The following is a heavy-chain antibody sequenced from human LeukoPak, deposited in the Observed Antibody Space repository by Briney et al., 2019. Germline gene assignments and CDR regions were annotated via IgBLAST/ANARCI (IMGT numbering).Heavy chain of an antibody. D-gene: IGHD5-24*01. CDR2: IFHSGST. Sequence: SETLSLTCTVSGGSISSSDYYWGWIRQPPGKGLEWIGNIFHSGSTYYDPSLKSRVIISVDTSKNQFSLKLSSVTAADTAFYYCARHNLRNGYNRPFDYWGRGTLVTVSS. CDR1: GGSISSSDYY. J-gene: IGHJ4*02. V-gene: IGHV4-39*01. CDR3: ARHNLRNGYNRPFDY.